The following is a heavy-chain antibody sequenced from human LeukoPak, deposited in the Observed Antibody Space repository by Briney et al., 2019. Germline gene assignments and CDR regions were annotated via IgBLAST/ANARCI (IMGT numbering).Heavy chain of an antibody. D-gene: IGHD3-22*01. CDR2: ISGSGGST. J-gene: IGHJ5*02. Sequence: GGSLRPSCAASGFTFSSYGMSWVRQAPGKGLEWVSAISGSGGSTYYADSVKGRFTISRDNSKNTLYLQMNSLRAEDTAVYYCAKDFDYYDNPPTRPWGQGTLVTVSS. CDR1: GFTFSSYG. V-gene: IGHV3-23*01. CDR3: AKDFDYYDNPPTRP.